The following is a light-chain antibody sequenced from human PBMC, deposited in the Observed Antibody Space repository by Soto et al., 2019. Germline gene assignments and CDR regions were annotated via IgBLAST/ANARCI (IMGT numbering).Light chain of an antibody. Sequence: QAVVTQPPSASGTPGQRVTISCSGSSSNIGSNYVYWYQQLPGTAPKLLIYRNNQRPSGVPDRFSGSKSGTSASLAISGLRSEDEADYYCGAWDDSLSGRGVFGGGTKLTVL. CDR2: RNN. CDR3: GAWDDSLSGRGV. CDR1: SSNIGSNY. J-gene: IGLJ2*01. V-gene: IGLV1-47*01.